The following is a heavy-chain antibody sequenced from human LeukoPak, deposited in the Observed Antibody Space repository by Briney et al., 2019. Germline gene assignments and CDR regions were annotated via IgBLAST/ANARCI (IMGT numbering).Heavy chain of an antibody. D-gene: IGHD5-24*01. CDR1: GFTFSSYS. V-gene: IGHV3-48*01. CDR2: ISSSSSTI. J-gene: IGHJ5*02. Sequence: GGSLRLSCAASGFTFSSYSMNWVRQAPGKGLEWVSYISSSSSTIYYADSVKGRFTISRDNAKNSLYLQMNSLRAEDTAVYYCARDLGRDGYKSSPWGRGTLVTVSS. CDR3: ARDLGRDGYKSSP.